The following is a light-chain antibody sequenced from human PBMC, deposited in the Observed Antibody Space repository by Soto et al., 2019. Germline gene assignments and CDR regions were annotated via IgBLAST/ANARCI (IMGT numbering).Light chain of an antibody. J-gene: IGKJ2*01. V-gene: IGKV2-30*01. CDR1: QSLLYSNGNTY. Sequence: VMTQSPLSLSVTLGQPASISCSSSQSLLYSNGNTYLNWFQQRPGQPPRRLIYKVSNRDSGVPDRFSGSGSGTDFTLKISRVEAEDVGLYYCMQGTHRPVTFGQGTKLEIK. CDR2: KVS. CDR3: MQGTHRPVT.